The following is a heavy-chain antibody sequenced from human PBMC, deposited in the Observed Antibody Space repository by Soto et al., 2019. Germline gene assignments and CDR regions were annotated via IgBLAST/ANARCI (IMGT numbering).Heavy chain of an antibody. J-gene: IGHJ4*01. CDR3: ERWMSRVLVARPHAQSLET. Sequence: PSETLSLTCAVSGGPFSNFYWTWIRQSPGKGLEWLGEINQSGTTNYRPSLKGRISMSIDTSKNQFSLRLTSVTVADTGVYYCERWMSRVLVARPHAQSLETWGHGTVVTVSS. V-gene: IGHV4-34*01. CDR1: GGPFSNFY. CDR2: INQSGTT. D-gene: IGHD6-6*01.